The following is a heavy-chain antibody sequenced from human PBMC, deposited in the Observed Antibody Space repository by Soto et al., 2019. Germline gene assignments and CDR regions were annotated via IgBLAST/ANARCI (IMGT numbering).Heavy chain of an antibody. J-gene: IGHJ4*02. Sequence: PGGSLRLSCAASGFTFSSYGMHWVRQAPGKGLEWVAVISYDGSNKYYADSVKGRFTISRDNSKNALYLQMNSLRAEDTAVYYCAKDRDQSVEQLDFDYWGQGTLVTVSS. D-gene: IGHD6-6*01. CDR2: ISYDGSNK. CDR3: AKDRDQSVEQLDFDY. V-gene: IGHV3-30*18. CDR1: GFTFSSYG.